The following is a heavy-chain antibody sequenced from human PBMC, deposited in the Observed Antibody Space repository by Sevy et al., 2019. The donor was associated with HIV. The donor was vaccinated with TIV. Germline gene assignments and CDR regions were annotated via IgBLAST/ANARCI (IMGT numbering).Heavy chain of an antibody. CDR1: GGSISSSSYY. Sequence: SETLSLTCTVSGGSISSSSYYWGWIRQPPGKGLEWIGSIYYSGSTYYNPSLKSRVTISVDTSKNHFSLKLSSVTAADTAVYYCARAYKRYYYYGMDVWGQGTTVTVSS. J-gene: IGHJ6*02. V-gene: IGHV4-39*01. CDR2: IYYSGST. D-gene: IGHD1-20*01. CDR3: ARAYKRYYYYGMDV.